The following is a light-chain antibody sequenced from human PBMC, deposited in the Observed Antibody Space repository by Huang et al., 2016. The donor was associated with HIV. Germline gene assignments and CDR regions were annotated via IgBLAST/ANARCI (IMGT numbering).Light chain of an antibody. CDR1: QSVSSN. CDR2: GAS. CDR3: LQYSTWPPVT. J-gene: IGKJ5*01. Sequence: ETVMTQSPATLSVSPGERATLSCRASQSVSSNLAGYQQKPGQGPRLLLYGASTRATGIPARFSGSGSGTEFTLTISSLQSEDFAVYYCLQYSTWPPVTFGQGTRLEI. V-gene: IGKV3D-15*01.